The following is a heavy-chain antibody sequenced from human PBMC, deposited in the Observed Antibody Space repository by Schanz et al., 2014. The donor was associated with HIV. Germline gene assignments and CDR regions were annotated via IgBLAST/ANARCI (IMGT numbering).Heavy chain of an antibody. CDR3: AKGVSVAGSSYYFDY. CDR2: ISAAGAST. J-gene: IGHJ4*02. V-gene: IGHV3-23*01. CDR1: GLKFSASP. Sequence: EVQLLESGGGLAQPGGSLRLSCAASGLKFSASPMTWVRQAPGKGLEWVSTISAAGASTYYGASVKGRFTISRDNAKNSLYLQMSSLRREDTAFYYCAKGVSVAGSSYYFDYWGQGALVTVSP. D-gene: IGHD6-19*01.